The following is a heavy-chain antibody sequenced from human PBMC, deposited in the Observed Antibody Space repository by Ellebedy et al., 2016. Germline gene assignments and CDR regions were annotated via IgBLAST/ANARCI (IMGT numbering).Heavy chain of an antibody. V-gene: IGHV4-31*03. CDR1: GGSISSGGYY. Sequence: SETLSLXXTVSGGSISSGGYYWSWIRQHPGKGLEWIGYIYYSGSTYYNPSLKSRVTISVDTSKNQFSLKLSSVTAADTAVYYCARDTHDYGGNPRGDYYGMDVWGQGTTVTVSS. D-gene: IGHD4-23*01. CDR3: ARDTHDYGGNPRGDYYGMDV. CDR2: IYYSGST. J-gene: IGHJ6*02.